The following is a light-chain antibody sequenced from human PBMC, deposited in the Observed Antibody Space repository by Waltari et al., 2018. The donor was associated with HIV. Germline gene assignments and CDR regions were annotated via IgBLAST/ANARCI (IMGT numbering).Light chain of an antibody. Sequence: EIVLTQSPGTLYLSPGEGATLSCRASQSVSSSYLAWYQQRRGQAPSLLIYDASSRPTGVPVRFRGSGSGTHFTLTISRLEPEDFGVYYCQQYAASPRTFGQGTRVEIK. V-gene: IGKV3-20*01. CDR2: DAS. CDR1: QSVSSSY. CDR3: QQYAASPRT. J-gene: IGKJ2*01.